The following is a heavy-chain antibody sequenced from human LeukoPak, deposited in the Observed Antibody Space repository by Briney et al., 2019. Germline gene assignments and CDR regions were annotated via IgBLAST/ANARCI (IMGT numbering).Heavy chain of an antibody. J-gene: IGHJ6*03. D-gene: IGHD4-11*01. CDR2: ISSSSSTI. V-gene: IGHV3-48*01. Sequence: PGGSLRLSCAASGFTFSSHSMNWVRQAPGKGLEWVSYISSSSSTIYHADSVRGRFTISRDNAKNSLYLQMNSLRAEDTAVYYCARGDTVTTNYYYYYMDVWGRGTTVTVSS. CDR1: GFTFSSHS. CDR3: ARGDTVTTNYYYYYMDV.